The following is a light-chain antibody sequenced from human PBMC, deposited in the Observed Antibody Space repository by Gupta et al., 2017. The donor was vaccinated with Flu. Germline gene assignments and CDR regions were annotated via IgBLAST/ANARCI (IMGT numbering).Light chain of an antibody. CDR1: NMGSGS. Sequence: CGVDNMGSGSVHWYQQRPGQAPILVVYDDTDRPSGIPERFSGYISGNTATLTITRVEGGDEANYYCQLWGGNHAVFGGGTQLTVL. J-gene: IGLJ7*01. V-gene: IGLV3-21*02. CDR3: QLWGGNHAV. CDR2: DDT.